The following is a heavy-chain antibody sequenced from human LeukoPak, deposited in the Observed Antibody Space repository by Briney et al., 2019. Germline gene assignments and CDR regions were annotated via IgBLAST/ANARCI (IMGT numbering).Heavy chain of an antibody. CDR3: ARQGKAEMATTYFDY. CDR2: IFPGDSDT. D-gene: IGHD5-24*01. CDR1: GYSFTSYW. J-gene: IGHJ4*02. V-gene: IGHV5-51*01. Sequence: GESLKISCKGSGYSFTSYWIGWVRQMPGKSLEWMGIIFPGDSDTSYSPSFQGQVTISADKSISTAYLQWSSLKASDTAMYYCARQGKAEMATTYFDYWGQGTLVTVSS.